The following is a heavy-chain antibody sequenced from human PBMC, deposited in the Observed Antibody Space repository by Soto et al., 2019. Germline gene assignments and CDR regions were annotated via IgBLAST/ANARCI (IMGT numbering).Heavy chain of an antibody. CDR2: IDPSDSYT. CDR3: ARPGYCSGGSCYHYYGMDV. CDR1: GYSFTSYW. D-gene: IGHD2-15*01. J-gene: IGHJ6*02. V-gene: IGHV5-10-1*01. Sequence: PGESLKISCKGSGYSFTSYWISWVRQMPGKGLEWMGRIDPSDSYTNYSPSFQGHVTISADKSISTAYLQWSSLKASDTVMYYCARPGYCSGGSCYHYYGMDVWGQGTTVTVSS.